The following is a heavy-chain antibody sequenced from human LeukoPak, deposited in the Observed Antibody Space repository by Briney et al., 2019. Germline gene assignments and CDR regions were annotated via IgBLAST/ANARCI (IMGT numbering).Heavy chain of an antibody. CDR3: ARAWSGYFSTYDAFDI. D-gene: IGHD3-3*01. V-gene: IGHV4-59*08. J-gene: IGHJ3*02. Sequence: PSETLSLTCTVSGGSISSYYWSWIRQPPGKGLEWIGYIYYSGSTNYNPSLKSRVTISVDTSKNQFSLKLSSVTAADTAVYYCARAWSGYFSTYDAFDIWGQGTMVTVSS. CDR1: GGSISSYY. CDR2: IYYSGST.